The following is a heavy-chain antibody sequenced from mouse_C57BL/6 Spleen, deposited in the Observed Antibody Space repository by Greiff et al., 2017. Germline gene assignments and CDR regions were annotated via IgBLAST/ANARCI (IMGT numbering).Heavy chain of an antibody. Sequence: VQLQQSGPGLVKPSQSLSLTCSVTGYSITSGYYWNWIRQFPGNKLEWMGYISYDGSNNYNPSLKNRISITRDTSKNQFFLKLNSVTTEDTATYYCARKATVFDYWGQGTTLTVSS. D-gene: IGHD1-1*01. CDR2: ISYDGSN. J-gene: IGHJ2*01. CDR3: ARKATVFDY. V-gene: IGHV3-6*01. CDR1: GYSITSGYY.